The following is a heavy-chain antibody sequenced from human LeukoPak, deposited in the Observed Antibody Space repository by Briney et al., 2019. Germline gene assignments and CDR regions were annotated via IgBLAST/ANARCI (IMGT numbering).Heavy chain of an antibody. CDR1: GFTFSSYS. CDR3: ARIGSPSWNYYYYMDV. D-gene: IGHD2-2*01. CDR2: ISSSSSTI. V-gene: IGHV3-48*01. Sequence: GGSLRLSCAASGFTFSSYSMNWVRQAPGKGLEWVSYISSSSSTIYYADSVKGRFTISRDNSKNTLYLQMNSLRAEDTAVYYCARIGSPSWNYYYYMDVWGKGTTVTVSS. J-gene: IGHJ6*03.